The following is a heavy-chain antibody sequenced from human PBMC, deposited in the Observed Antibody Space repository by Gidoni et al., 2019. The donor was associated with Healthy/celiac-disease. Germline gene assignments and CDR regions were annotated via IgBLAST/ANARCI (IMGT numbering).Heavy chain of an antibody. CDR1: GGSISSYY. J-gene: IGHJ4*02. Sequence: QVQLQESGPGLVKPSETPSLTCPVSGGSISSYYWSWIRQPPGKGLEWIGYIYYSGSTNYNPSLKSRVTISVDTSKNQFSLKLSSVTAADTAVYYCARTYYYGSGSYIDYWGQGTLVTVSS. CDR2: IYYSGST. V-gene: IGHV4-59*01. D-gene: IGHD3-10*01. CDR3: ARTYYYGSGSYIDY.